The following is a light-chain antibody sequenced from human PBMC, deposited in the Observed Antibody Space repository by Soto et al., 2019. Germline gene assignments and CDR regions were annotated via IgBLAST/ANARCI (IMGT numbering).Light chain of an antibody. V-gene: IGLV2-8*01. CDR2: EVT. Sequence: QSALTQPPSASGSPGQSVTISCTGTSSDIGTYNYVSWYQQHPGKAPKLMIYEVTKRPSGVPDRFSGSKSGNTASLTVSGLQAEDEDDYYCYSHAGSINGVFGGGTKLTVL. CDR1: SSDIGTYNY. CDR3: YSHAGSINGV. J-gene: IGLJ2*01.